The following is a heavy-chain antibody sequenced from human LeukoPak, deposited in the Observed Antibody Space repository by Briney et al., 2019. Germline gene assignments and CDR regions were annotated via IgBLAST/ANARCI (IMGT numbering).Heavy chain of an antibody. V-gene: IGHV3-23*01. CDR1: GFTFKTYA. CDR3: AKFGVVTESDY. J-gene: IGHJ4*02. D-gene: IGHD3-3*01. Sequence: PGGSLRLSCAASGFTFKTYAMSWVRQAPGKGLKWVSAISGSGGSTYYADSVKGRFTISRDNSKNTLYLQMNSLRAEDTAVYYCAKFGVVTESDYWGQGTLVTVSS. CDR2: ISGSGGST.